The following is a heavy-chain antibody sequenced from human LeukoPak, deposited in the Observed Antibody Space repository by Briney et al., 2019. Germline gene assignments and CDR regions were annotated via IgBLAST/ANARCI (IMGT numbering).Heavy chain of an antibody. CDR3: ARAHWSGYYTYYFDY. CDR1: GGTFSSYA. Sequence: SVKVSCKASGGTFSSYAISWVRQAPGQGLEWMGGIIPIFGTANYAQKFQGRVTTTTDESTSTAYMELSSLRSEDTAVYYCARAHWSGYYTYYFDYWGQGTLVTVSS. J-gene: IGHJ4*02. V-gene: IGHV1-69*05. CDR2: IIPIFGTA. D-gene: IGHD3-3*01.